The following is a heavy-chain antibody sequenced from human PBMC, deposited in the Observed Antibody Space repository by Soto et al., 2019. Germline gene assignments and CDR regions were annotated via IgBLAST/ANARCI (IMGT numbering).Heavy chain of an antibody. CDR1: GFTFSSYG. CDR2: ISYDGSNK. CDR3: AKAGDAFDI. J-gene: IGHJ3*02. V-gene: IGHV3-30*18. Sequence: QVQLVESGGGVVQPGRSLRLSCAASGFTFSSYGMHWVRQAPGKGLEWVAVISYDGSNKYYADSVKGRFTISRDNSKNTLYLQMNSQRAEDTAVYYCAKAGDAFDIWGQGTMVTVSS.